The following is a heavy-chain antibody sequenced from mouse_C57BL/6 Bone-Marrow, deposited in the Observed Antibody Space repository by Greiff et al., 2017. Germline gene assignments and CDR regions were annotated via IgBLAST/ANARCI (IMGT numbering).Heavy chain of an antibody. CDR2: ISYDGSN. CDR3: ARAGYYGNSYAMDY. J-gene: IGHJ4*01. CDR1: GYSITRGYY. V-gene: IGHV3-6*01. D-gene: IGHD2-1*01. Sequence: EVQRVESGPGLVKPSQSLSLTCSVTGYSITRGYYWNWIRQFPGNKLEWMGYISYDGSNNYNPSLKNRISITRDTSKNQFFLKLNSVTTEDTATYYCARAGYYGNSYAMDYWGQGTSVTVSS.